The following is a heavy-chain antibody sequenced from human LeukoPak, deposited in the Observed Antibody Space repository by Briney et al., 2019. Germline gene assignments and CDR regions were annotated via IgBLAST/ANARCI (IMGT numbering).Heavy chain of an antibody. CDR3: ASVGYSSSWYSRGAFDI. CDR1: GGSMSTYY. CDR2: IYYSGST. Sequence: SETLSLTCTVSGGSMSTYYWSWIRQPPGKGLEWIGYIYYSGSTNYNPSLKSRVTISVDTSKNQFSLKLSSVTAADTAVYYCASVGYSSSWYSRGAFDIWGQGTMVTVSS. V-gene: IGHV4-59*01. J-gene: IGHJ3*02. D-gene: IGHD6-13*01.